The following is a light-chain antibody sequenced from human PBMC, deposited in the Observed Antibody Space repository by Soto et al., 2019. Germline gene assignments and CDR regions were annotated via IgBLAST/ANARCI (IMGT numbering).Light chain of an antibody. J-gene: IGKJ2*01. CDR2: GAS. CDR3: QQYGSSAYT. Sequence: EIVLTQSPGTLSLSPGERATLSCRASQSVSSTYLAWYQQNPGQAPRILIYGASSRATGIPDRFSSSGSGTNFTLTISRLEPDDFAVYFCQQYGSSAYTFGQGTKLEIK. V-gene: IGKV3-20*01. CDR1: QSVSSTY.